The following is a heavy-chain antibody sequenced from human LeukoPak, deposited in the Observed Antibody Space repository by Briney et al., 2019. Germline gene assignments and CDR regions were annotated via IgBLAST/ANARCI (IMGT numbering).Heavy chain of an antibody. J-gene: IGHJ6*04. Sequence: GESLKISCKGSGYSFTSYWIGWVRQMPGKGLEWMGIIYPGDSGTRYSPSFQGQVTISADKSISTAYLQWSSLKASDTAMYYCARHGRGVGGSYPMDVWGKGTTVTVSS. CDR3: ARHGRGVGGSYPMDV. CDR2: IYPGDSGT. V-gene: IGHV5-51*01. D-gene: IGHD1-26*01. CDR1: GYSFTSYW.